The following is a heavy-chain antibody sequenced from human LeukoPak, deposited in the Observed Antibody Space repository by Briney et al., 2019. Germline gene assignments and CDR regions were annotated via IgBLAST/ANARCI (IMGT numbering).Heavy chain of an antibody. Sequence: PSETLSLTCTVSGGSISSYYWSWIRQPPGKGLEWIGYIYYSGSTNYNPSLKSRVTISVDTSKNQFSLKLSSVTAADTAVYYCARVYYGSGSYYNLRFDPWGQGTLVTVSS. CDR2: IYYSGST. J-gene: IGHJ5*02. D-gene: IGHD3-10*01. CDR1: GGSISSYY. V-gene: IGHV4-59*01. CDR3: ARVYYGSGSYYNLRFDP.